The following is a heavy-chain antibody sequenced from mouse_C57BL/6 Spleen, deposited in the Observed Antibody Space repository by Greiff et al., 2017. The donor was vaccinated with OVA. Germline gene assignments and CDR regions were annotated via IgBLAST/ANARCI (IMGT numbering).Heavy chain of an antibody. J-gene: IGHJ4*01. D-gene: IGHD2-4*01. Sequence: VQLQQSGTELVKPGASVKLSCKASGYTFTSYWMHWVKQRPGQGLEWIGNINPSNGGTNYNEKFKSKATLTVDKSSSTAYMQLSSLTSEDSAVYYCARGGYYDYGEGHMDYWGQGTSVTVSS. CDR3: ARGGYYDYGEGHMDY. CDR1: GYTFTSYW. CDR2: INPSNGGT. V-gene: IGHV1-53*01.